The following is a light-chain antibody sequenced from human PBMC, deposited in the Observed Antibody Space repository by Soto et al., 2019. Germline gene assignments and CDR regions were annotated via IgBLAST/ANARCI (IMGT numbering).Light chain of an antibody. V-gene: IGKV1-39*01. CDR2: AAS. CDR3: QQSNSTPWT. CDR1: QSINSY. Sequence: DIQMTQSPSSLSASVGDRVTITCRASQSINSYLNWYHQKPGKAPKLLIYAASDLQIGVPSRFSGSGSGTDFTLSITSLQPEDFATYYCQQSNSTPWTFGQGTKVEIK. J-gene: IGKJ1*01.